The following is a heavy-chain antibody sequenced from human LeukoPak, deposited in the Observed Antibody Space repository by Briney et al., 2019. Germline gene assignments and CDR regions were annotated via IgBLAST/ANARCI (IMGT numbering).Heavy chain of an antibody. Sequence: GGSLRLSCTASGFTFGEYAMSWVRQAPGKGREWVGFIRSKAYGGTTEYAASVKGRFTISRDDSKSIAYMQMNSLKTEDTAVYYCTRDYYDYVWGSYRRFDYWGQGTLVTVSS. CDR3: TRDYYDYVWGSYRRFDY. D-gene: IGHD3-16*02. CDR2: IRSKAYGGTT. V-gene: IGHV3-49*04. CDR1: GFTFGEYA. J-gene: IGHJ4*02.